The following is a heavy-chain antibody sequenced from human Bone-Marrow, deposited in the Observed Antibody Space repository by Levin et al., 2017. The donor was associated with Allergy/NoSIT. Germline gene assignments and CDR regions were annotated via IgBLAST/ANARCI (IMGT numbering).Heavy chain of an antibody. D-gene: IGHD3-22*01. CDR1: RYRFTGYY. V-gene: IGHV1-2*02. CDR2: INPSSAGT. Sequence: PRASVKVSCKASRYRFTGYYIHWVRQAPGQGLEWMGWINPSSAGTNYAQKFQGRVTMTRDTSITTAYMELSRLRSDDTAVYYCARASTYYSDTSGYPRGPFDIWGQGTMVTVSS. J-gene: IGHJ3*02. CDR3: ARASTYYSDTSGYPRGPFDI.